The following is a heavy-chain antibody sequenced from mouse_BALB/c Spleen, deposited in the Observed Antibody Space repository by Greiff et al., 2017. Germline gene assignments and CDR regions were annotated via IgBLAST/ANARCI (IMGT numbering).Heavy chain of an antibody. V-gene: IGHV2-6-7*02. J-gene: IGHJ4*01. CDR3: AREGIYYYGSSYAMDY. CDR2: IWGDGST. Sequence: VKLQESGPGLVAPSQSLSITCTVSGFSLTGYGVNWVRQPPGKGLEWLGMIWGDGSTDYNSALKSRLSISKDNSKSQVFLKMNSLQTDDTARYYCAREGIYYYGSSYAMDYWGQGTSVTVSS. D-gene: IGHD1-1*01. CDR1: GFSLTGYG.